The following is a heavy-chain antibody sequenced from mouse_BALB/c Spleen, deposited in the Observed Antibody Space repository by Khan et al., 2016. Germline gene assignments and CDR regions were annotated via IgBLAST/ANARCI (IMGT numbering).Heavy chain of an antibody. Sequence: QQSGAELMKPGASVKISCKATGYTFSSNWIEWVKQRPGHGLEWIGEILPGSGSTKYNNKFKGKATVTAETSSNTAYKQLSSLTSADSAVYFCARGGDSPYFECWGQGTTLTVSS. CDR1: GYTFSSNW. V-gene: IGHV1-9*01. J-gene: IGHJ2*01. CDR2: ILPGSGST. D-gene: IGHD2-12*01. CDR3: ARGGDSPYFEC.